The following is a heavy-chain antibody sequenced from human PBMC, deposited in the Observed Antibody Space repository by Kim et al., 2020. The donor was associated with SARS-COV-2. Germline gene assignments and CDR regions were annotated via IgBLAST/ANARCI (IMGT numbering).Heavy chain of an antibody. CDR3: ARKDDSSGYYYYYYGMDV. CDR1: GYTFTSYD. J-gene: IGHJ6*02. V-gene: IGHV1-8*01. D-gene: IGHD3-22*01. CDR2: MNPNSGNT. Sequence: ASVKVSCKASGYTFTSYDINWVRQATGQGLEWMGWMNPNSGNTGYAQKFQGRVTMTRNTSISTAYMELSSLRSEDTAVYYCARKDDSSGYYYYYYGMDVWGQGTTVTVSS.